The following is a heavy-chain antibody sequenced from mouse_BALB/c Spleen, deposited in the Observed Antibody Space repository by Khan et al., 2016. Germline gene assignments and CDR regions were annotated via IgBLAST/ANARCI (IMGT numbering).Heavy chain of an antibody. D-gene: IGHD1-2*01. CDR2: IRSISNNYAT. CDR3: VGYPFAY. J-gene: IGHJ3*01. CDR1: GFTFNTNA. Sequence: EVQLVETGGGLVQPKGSLKLSCAASGFTFNTNAMNWVRQAPGKGLEWVARIRSISNNYATYYADSVKDRFTISRDDSQSKLYLQMNNLETEDTAKYYCVGYPFAYWGQGTLVTVSA. V-gene: IGHV10S3*01.